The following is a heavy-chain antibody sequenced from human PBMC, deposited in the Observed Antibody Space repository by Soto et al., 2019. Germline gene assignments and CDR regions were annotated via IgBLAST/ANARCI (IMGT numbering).Heavy chain of an antibody. Sequence: QVQLQESGPGLVKPSQTLSLTCTVSGGSISSGGYYWSWIRQHPGKGLEWIGYIYYSGSTYYNPSLKSRITISVNTAKNQFPLKLSSVTAADTAVYYCAGDSRRKLFDYWGQGTLVNVSS. CDR3: AGDSRRKLFDY. CDR1: GGSISSGGYY. J-gene: IGHJ4*02. CDR2: IYYSGST. V-gene: IGHV4-31*03.